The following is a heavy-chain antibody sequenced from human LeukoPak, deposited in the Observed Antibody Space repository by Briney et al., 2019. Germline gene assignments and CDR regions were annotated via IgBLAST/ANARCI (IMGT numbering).Heavy chain of an antibody. J-gene: IGHJ4*02. CDR1: GGSLTNYF. CDR3: TRHPGGNDAHRFDY. Sequence: SETLSLTCTVSGGSLTNYFWSWIRQPPGTGLEWIGYIHSSGSPHYNPSFESRVTTLVDTSKNQFSLNLNSVPAADTAVYYCTRHPGGNDAHRFDYWGQGLLVTVSS. V-gene: IGHV4-59*08. D-gene: IGHD4-23*01. CDR2: IHSSGSP.